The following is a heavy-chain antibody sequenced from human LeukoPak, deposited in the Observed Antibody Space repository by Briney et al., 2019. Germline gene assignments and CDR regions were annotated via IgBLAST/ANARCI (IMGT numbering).Heavy chain of an antibody. J-gene: IGHJ4*02. Sequence: PSETLSLTCTVSGGSISSSSYYWGWIRQPPGKGLEWIGSIYYSGSTYYNPSLKSRVTISVDTSKNQFSLKLSSVTAADTAVYYCARNVYDSSGYYHYFDYWGQGTLVTVSS. CDR1: GGSISSSSYY. V-gene: IGHV4-39*07. CDR3: ARNVYDSSGYYHYFDY. D-gene: IGHD3-22*01. CDR2: IYYSGST.